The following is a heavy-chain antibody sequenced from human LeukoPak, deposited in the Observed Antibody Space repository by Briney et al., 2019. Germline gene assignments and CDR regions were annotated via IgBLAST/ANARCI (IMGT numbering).Heavy chain of an antibody. CDR3: ARAHYYDSSGYSFLSWLDP. CDR1: GGSISSYY. J-gene: IGHJ5*02. D-gene: IGHD3-22*01. Sequence: SETLSLTCTVSGGSISSYYWSWIRQPAGKGLEWIGRIYTSGSTNYNPSLKSRVTMSVDTSKNQFSLKLSSVTAADTAVYYCARAHYYDSSGYSFLSWLDPWGQGTLVTVSS. CDR2: IYTSGST. V-gene: IGHV4-4*07.